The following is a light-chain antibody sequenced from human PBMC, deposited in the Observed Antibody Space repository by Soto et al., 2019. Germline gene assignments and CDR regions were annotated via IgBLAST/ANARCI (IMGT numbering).Light chain of an antibody. CDR3: QSYDSSLNRV. CDR1: SSNIGANYD. CDR2: GDN. J-gene: IGLJ1*01. Sequence: QSVLSQPPSVSGAPGQRITISCTGGSSNIGANYDVHWYRQVPGTAPKLLMSGDNNRPSGVADRFSGSKSGTSASLAITRLQAEDEADYCCQSYDSSLNRVFGTGTKLTVL. V-gene: IGLV1-40*01.